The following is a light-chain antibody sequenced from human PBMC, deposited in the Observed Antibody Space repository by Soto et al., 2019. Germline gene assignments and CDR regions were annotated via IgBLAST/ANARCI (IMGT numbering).Light chain of an antibody. Sequence: DIQMTQSPSTLSASLGDRVTITWRASQSISAWLAWYQQKPGKAPKLLIYKASSLESGVPSRFSGSGSGTEFTLTISSLKNDDFATYYCQQYNSYSRTFGQGTKVDIK. CDR2: KAS. V-gene: IGKV1-5*03. CDR3: QQYNSYSRT. CDR1: QSISAW. J-gene: IGKJ1*01.